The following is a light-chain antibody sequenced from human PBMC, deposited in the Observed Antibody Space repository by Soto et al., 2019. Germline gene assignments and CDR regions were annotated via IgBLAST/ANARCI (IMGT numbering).Light chain of an antibody. Sequence: DIQLTQPPSPLSASVGDRVTITCPASQNIGTWLAWYQLKAGKAPKTLIFDASNLHSGVPSRFSGSGNGTEFTLTISSLQPDDSATYYCQQSRSYTFGQGTRLEIK. CDR3: QQSRSYT. CDR2: DAS. V-gene: IGKV1-5*01. CDR1: QNIGTW. J-gene: IGKJ5*01.